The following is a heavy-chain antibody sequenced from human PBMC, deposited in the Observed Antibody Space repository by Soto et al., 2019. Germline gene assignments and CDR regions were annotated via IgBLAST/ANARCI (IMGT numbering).Heavy chain of an antibody. CDR3: ARGITGWLQLIGNNWFDP. V-gene: IGHV3-30-3*01. CDR2: ISYDGSNK. J-gene: IGHJ5*02. D-gene: IGHD5-12*01. Sequence: GGSLRLSCAASGFTFSSYAMHWVRQAPGKGLEWVAVISYDGSNKYYADSVKGRFTISRDNSKNTLYLQMNSLRAEDTAVYYCARGITGWLQLIGNNWFDPWGQGTLVTVSS. CDR1: GFTFSSYA.